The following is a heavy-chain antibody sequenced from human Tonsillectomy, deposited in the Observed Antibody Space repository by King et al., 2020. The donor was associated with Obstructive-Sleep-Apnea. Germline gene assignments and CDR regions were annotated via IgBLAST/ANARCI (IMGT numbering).Heavy chain of an antibody. CDR3: ASTPEARV. CDR2: ISGSGCRT. D-gene: IGHD6-6*01. CDR1: GFTFSSYA. V-gene: IGHV3-23*04. J-gene: IGHJ4*02. Sequence: VQLVESGGGLVQPGGSLRLSCAASGFTFSSYAMSWVRQAPGKGLEWVSVISGSGCRTYYADSVKGRFTISRDNSKNTLYLQMNSLRVEDTAVYYCASTPEARVWGQGTLVTVSS.